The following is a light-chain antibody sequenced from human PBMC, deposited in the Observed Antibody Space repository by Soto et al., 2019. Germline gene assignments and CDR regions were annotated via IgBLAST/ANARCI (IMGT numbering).Light chain of an antibody. CDR3: QQYNNWPPTT. Sequence: EIVMTQSPATLSVSPGERAILSCRASQSVSNNLAWYQQKPGQAPRLLIYLASTRAPGIPARFSGSGSGTEFTLTISSLQSEDFAVYYCQQYNNWPPTTFGQGTRPEI. V-gene: IGKV3D-15*01. CDR1: QSVSNN. CDR2: LAS. J-gene: IGKJ5*01.